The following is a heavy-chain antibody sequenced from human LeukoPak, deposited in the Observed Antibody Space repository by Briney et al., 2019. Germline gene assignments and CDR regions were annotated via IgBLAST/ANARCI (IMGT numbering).Heavy chain of an antibody. D-gene: IGHD4-17*01. CDR1: GYTLTSYA. Sequence: GASVKVSCKASGYTLTSYAMHWVRQAPGQRLEWMGWISAGNGNTKYSQKFQGRVTITRDTSASTAYMELSSLRSEDTAVYYCARVPTVTNWFDPWGQGTLVTVSS. V-gene: IGHV1-3*01. CDR3: ARVPTVTNWFDP. J-gene: IGHJ5*02. CDR2: ISAGNGNT.